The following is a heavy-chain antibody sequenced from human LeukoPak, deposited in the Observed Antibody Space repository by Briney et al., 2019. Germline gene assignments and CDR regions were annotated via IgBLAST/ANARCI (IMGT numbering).Heavy chain of an antibody. Sequence: GGSLRLSCAASGFTFSSYGMSGVRQAPGKGLEWVSTISASGGSTYYADSVKGRFTISRDNSKNTLYLLMNSLRAEDTAVYYRAKTSFRDIVGASFDYWGQGTLVTVSS. V-gene: IGHV3-23*01. CDR3: AKTSFRDIVGASFDY. J-gene: IGHJ4*02. D-gene: IGHD1-26*01. CDR1: GFTFSSYG. CDR2: ISASGGST.